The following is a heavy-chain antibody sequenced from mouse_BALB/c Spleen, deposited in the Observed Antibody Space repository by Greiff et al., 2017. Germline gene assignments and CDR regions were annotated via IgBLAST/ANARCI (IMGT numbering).Heavy chain of an antibody. Sequence: EVKLVESGGGLVQPGGSLKLSCAASGFTFSSYTMSWVRQTPEKRLEWVAYISNGGGSTYYPDTVKGRFTISRDNAKNTLYLQMSSLKSEDTAMYYCPRHQGLGLLGFAYWGQGTLVTVSA. CDR1: GFTFSSYT. J-gene: IGHJ3*01. V-gene: IGHV5-12-2*01. D-gene: IGHD4-1*01. CDR3: PRHQGLGLLGFAY. CDR2: ISNGGGST.